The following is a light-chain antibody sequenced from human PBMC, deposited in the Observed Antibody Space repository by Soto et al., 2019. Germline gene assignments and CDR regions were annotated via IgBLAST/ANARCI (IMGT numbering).Light chain of an antibody. Sequence: QSVLTQPASVSGSPGQSITSSCTGTSRDIGGYNYVSWYQHHPVKAPKLMIYEVSNRPSGVSNRFSGSKSGNTASLTISGLQAEDEADYFCTSYTSSGTVVFGGGTKVTVL. V-gene: IGLV2-14*01. CDR1: SRDIGGYNY. CDR2: EVS. J-gene: IGLJ2*01. CDR3: TSYTSSGTVV.